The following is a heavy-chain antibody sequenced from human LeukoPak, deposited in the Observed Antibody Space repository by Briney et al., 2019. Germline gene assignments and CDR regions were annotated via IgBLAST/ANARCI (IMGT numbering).Heavy chain of an antibody. CDR2: ISWNSGSI. V-gene: IGHV3-9*03. J-gene: IGHJ4*02. Sequence: GGSLRLSCAASGFTFDDYAMHWVRQAPGKGLEGVSGISWNSGSIGYADSVKGRFTISRDNAKNSLYLQMNSLRAEDMALYYCAKDITAGAVASAAFDYWGQGTLVTVSS. CDR1: GFTFDDYA. CDR3: AKDITAGAVASAAFDY. D-gene: IGHD6-19*01.